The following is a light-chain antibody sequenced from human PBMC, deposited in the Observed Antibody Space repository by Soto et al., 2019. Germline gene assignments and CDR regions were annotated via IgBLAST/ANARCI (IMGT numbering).Light chain of an antibody. Sequence: EIVLTKSPATLSLSPGERATLSCRASQSVNNYLAWYQQKPGQTPGLLIYDASKRATGTPARFTGRGSGTDFTLTISSLEPEDFAVYYCHQRFSWPLPFGGGTMVDIK. CDR1: QSVNNY. CDR2: DAS. V-gene: IGKV3-11*01. CDR3: HQRFSWPLP. J-gene: IGKJ4*01.